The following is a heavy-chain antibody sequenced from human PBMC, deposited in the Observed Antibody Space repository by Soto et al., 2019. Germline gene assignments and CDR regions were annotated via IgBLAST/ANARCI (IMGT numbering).Heavy chain of an antibody. D-gene: IGHD6-6*01. V-gene: IGHV4-39*01. CDR1: GGSISSSSYY. Sequence: PSETLSFTCTVSGGSISSSSYYWGWIRQPPGKGLEWIGSIYYSGSTYYNPSLKSRVTISVDTSKNQFSLKLSSVTAADTAVYYCARTRSSSAGVFDYWGQGTLVTVSS. CDR2: IYYSGST. CDR3: ARTRSSSAGVFDY. J-gene: IGHJ4*02.